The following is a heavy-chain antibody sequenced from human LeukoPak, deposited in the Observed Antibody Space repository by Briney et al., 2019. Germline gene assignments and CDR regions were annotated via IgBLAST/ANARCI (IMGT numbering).Heavy chain of an antibody. V-gene: IGHV3-66*01. D-gene: IGHD6-19*01. CDR2: IYSGGST. CDR3: AREGPYISGWKVGLHDY. CDR1: GVTVSSNY. Sequence: GGSLRLSCAASGVTVSSNYMSWVRQAPGKGLEWVSVIYSGGSTYYADSVKGRFTISRDNSKNTLYLQMNSLRAEDTAVYYCAREGPYISGWKVGLHDYWGQGTLVTVSS. J-gene: IGHJ4*02.